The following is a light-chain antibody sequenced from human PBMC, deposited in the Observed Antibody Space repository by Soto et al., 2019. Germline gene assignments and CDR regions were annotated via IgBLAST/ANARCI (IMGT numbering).Light chain of an antibody. J-gene: IGLJ1*01. V-gene: IGLV2-8*01. Sequence: QSAPTQPPSASGSPGQSVTISCTGTTSDVGGYKYVSWHQHHPGKAPKLIIYEVNKRPSGVPDRFSGSKSGNTASLTVSGLQAEDEADYYCSSYAGSNTYVFGTGTKLTVL. CDR3: SSYAGSNTYV. CDR2: EVN. CDR1: TSDVGGYKY.